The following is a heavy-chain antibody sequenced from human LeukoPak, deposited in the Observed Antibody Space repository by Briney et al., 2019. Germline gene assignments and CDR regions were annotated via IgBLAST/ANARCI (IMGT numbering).Heavy chain of an antibody. Sequence: ASVKVSCKASGYTFTSYDINWVRQATGQGLEWMGWMNPNSGNTGYAQKFQGRVTMTRNTSISTAYMELSSLRSEDTAVYYCARIAPPWFGEFGYFDYWGQGTLVTVSS. CDR3: ARIAPPWFGEFGYFDY. J-gene: IGHJ4*02. CDR1: GYTFTSYD. D-gene: IGHD3-10*01. CDR2: MNPNSGNT. V-gene: IGHV1-8*01.